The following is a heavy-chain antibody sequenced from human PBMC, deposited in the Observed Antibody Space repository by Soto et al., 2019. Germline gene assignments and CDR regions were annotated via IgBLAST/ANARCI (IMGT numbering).Heavy chain of an antibody. CDR2: INPSGGST. CDR3: ARDSYSSGWYGGRYYYYGMDV. V-gene: IGHV1-46*01. CDR1: GYTFTSYY. Sequence: ASVKVSGKASGYTFTSYYMHWVRQAPGQGLEWMGIINPSGGSTSYAQKFQGRVTMTRDTSTSTVYMELSSLRSGDTAVYYCARDSYSSGWYGGRYYYYGMDVWGQGTTVTVSS. D-gene: IGHD6-19*01. J-gene: IGHJ6*02.